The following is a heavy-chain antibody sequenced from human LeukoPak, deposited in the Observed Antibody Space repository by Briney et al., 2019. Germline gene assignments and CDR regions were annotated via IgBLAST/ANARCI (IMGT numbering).Heavy chain of an antibody. V-gene: IGHV3-7*01. CDR3: ARDSVGASEDY. CDR2: IKQDGSET. D-gene: IGHD1-26*01. J-gene: IGHJ4*02. CDR1: GFTLSSYW. Sequence: PGGSLRLSCAASGFTLSSYWMSWVRQAPGKGLEWVANIKQDGSETYYVDSVKGRFTISRDNAKNSLYLQMNRLRAEDTAVYYCARDSVGASEDYWGQGTLVTVSS.